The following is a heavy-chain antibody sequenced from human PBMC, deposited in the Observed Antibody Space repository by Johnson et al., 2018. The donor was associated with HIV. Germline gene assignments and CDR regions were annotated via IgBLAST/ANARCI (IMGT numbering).Heavy chain of an antibody. CDR3: ARDAVTPI. Sequence: QVQLVESGGGVVQPGRSLRLSCTASGFTFSNYAIHWVRQAPGKGLEWVAVTSYDGGNKYYADSVKGRFTISRDNSKNTLYLQMGRLRAEDMAVYYCARDAVTPIWGQGTMVTVSS. CDR2: TSYDGGNK. D-gene: IGHD4-17*01. CDR1: GFTFSNYA. V-gene: IGHV3-30*14. J-gene: IGHJ3*02.